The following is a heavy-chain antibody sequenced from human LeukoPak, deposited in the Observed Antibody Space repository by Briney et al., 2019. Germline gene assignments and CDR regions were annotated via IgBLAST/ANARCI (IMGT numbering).Heavy chain of an antibody. Sequence: SETLSLTCAVYGGSFSGYYWSWIRQPPGKGLERIGEINHSGSTNYNPSLKSRVTISVDTSKNQFSLKLSSVTAADTAVYYCARDHNASVFDYWGQGTLVTVSS. D-gene: IGHD1-1*01. CDR3: ARDHNASVFDY. V-gene: IGHV4-34*01. CDR2: INHSGST. J-gene: IGHJ4*02. CDR1: GGSFSGYY.